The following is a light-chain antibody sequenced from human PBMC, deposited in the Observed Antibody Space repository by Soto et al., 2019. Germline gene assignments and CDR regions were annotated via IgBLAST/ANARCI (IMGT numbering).Light chain of an antibody. CDR1: SSDVGGYNY. V-gene: IGLV2-14*01. J-gene: IGLJ1*01. CDR3: SSYTSSSTYV. CDR2: DVS. Sequence: QSALTQPASVSGSPGQSITISCTGTSSDVGGYNYVSWYQQHPGKAPKLMIYDVSNRPSGVSNRFSGSKSVNTAPLTISGLQAEDEADYYCSSYTSSSTYVFGTGTKLTVL.